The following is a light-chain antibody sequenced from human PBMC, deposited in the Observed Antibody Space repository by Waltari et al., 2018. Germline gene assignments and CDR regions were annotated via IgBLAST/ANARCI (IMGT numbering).Light chain of an antibody. CDR1: SRAVGSSRF. J-gene: IGLJ2*01. CDR3: CSYAGSSPHVV. V-gene: IGLV2-23*01. Sequence: QSALTQPASVSGSPGQSITISCTANSRAVGSSRFVSWYHQHPGKAPKLMIYGGSQRPSGISNRFSGSKSGNTASLTISGLRAEDEADYYCCSYAGSSPHVVFGGGTKLTVL. CDR2: GGS.